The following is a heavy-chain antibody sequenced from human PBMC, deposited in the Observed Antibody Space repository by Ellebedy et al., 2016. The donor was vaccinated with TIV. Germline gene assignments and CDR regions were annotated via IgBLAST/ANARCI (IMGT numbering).Heavy chain of an antibody. V-gene: IGHV3-30*02. CDR3: ASDRGNYGGAPYNGMDI. D-gene: IGHD3-10*01. J-gene: IGHJ6*02. CDR1: GIVFSGYS. Sequence: GESLKISCEGSGIVFSGYSMNWVRQAPGKGLEWVAFIRFDGNNAYYADSAKGRFTISRDNSKNTLYLQMDSLRVEETAVYYCASDRGNYGGAPYNGMDIWGQGTTVTVSS. CDR2: IRFDGNNA.